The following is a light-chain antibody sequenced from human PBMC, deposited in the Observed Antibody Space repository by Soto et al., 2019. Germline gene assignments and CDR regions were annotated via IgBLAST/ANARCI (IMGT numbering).Light chain of an antibody. J-gene: IGKJ1*01. CDR3: QQSFSILWT. V-gene: IGKV1-39*01. CDR1: QNINSY. CDR2: AAS. Sequence: DIQVTQSPSSLSASVGERVTITCRASQNINSYLNWYQQKPGKAPKVLIYAASSLQSGVPSRFSGSGSGTDFTLTISSLQPEDFGTYYCQQSFSILWTFGQGTKVDIK.